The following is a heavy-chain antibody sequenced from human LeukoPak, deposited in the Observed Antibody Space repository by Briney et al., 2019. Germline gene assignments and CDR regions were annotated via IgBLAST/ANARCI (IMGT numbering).Heavy chain of an antibody. CDR2: MYNSGRT. V-gene: IGHV4-59*01. Sequence: SETLTLTCSVSGASISSYYWSWIRQPPGKGLEWIGYMYNSGRTNYNPSLKSRVAISVDTSKNQFSLKLSSVTAADTAVYYCARVGGSGSYYYAMDIWGQGTTVTVSS. CDR3: ARVGGSGSYYYAMDI. J-gene: IGHJ6*02. CDR1: GASISSYY. D-gene: IGHD3-10*01.